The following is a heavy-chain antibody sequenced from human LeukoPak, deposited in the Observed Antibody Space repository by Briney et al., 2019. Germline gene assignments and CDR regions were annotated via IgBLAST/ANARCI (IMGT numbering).Heavy chain of an antibody. Sequence: SETLSLTCAVYGGSFSGYYWSWIRQPPGKGLEWIGEINHSGSTNYNPSLKSRVTISVDTSKNQFSLKLSSVTAADTAVYFCARDYGLTVRGTFQHWGQGTLVTVSS. V-gene: IGHV4-34*01. CDR2: INHSGST. J-gene: IGHJ1*01. D-gene: IGHD3-9*01. CDR3: ARDYGLTVRGTFQH. CDR1: GGSFSGYY.